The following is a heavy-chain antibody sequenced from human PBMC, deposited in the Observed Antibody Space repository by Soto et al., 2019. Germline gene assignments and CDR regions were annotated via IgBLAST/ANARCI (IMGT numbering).Heavy chain of an antibody. V-gene: IGHV3-48*01. CDR3: ARDTFGGVIVYNWYFDL. D-gene: IGHD3-16*02. CDR2: ISSSSSTI. Sequence: GGSLRLSCAASGFTFSSYSMNWVRQAPGKGLEWVSYISSSSSTIYYADSVKGRFTISRDNAKNSLYLQMNSLRAEDTAVYYFARDTFGGVIVYNWYFDLWGRGTLVTVSS. CDR1: GFTFSSYS. J-gene: IGHJ2*01.